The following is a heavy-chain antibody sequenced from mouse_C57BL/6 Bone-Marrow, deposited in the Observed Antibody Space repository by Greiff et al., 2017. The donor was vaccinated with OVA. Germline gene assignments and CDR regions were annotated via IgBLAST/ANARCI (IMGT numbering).Heavy chain of an antibody. CDR2: INYDGSST. CDR3: EREGSISMRLRREYYFDY. D-gene: IGHD2-4*01. Sequence: EVKLVESEGGLVQPGSSMKLSCTASGFTFSDYYMAWVRQVPEKGLEWVANINYDGSSTYYLDSLKSRFIISRDNAKNILYLQMSSLKSEDTAEYYSEREGSISMRLRREYYFDYWGQGTTLTVSS. J-gene: IGHJ2*01. CDR1: GFTFSDYY. V-gene: IGHV5-16*01.